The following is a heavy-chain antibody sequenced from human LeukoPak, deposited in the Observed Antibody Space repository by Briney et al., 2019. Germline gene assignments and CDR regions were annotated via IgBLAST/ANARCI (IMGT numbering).Heavy chain of an antibody. J-gene: IGHJ5*02. CDR2: ISWNSGSI. Sequence: GGSLRLSCAASGFTFDDYAMHWVRQAPAKGLEWVSGISWNSGSIGYADSVKGRFTISRDNAKNSLYLQMNSLRAEDMALYYCAKGNGYSYTRNWFDPWGQGTLVTVSS. CDR1: GFTFDDYA. D-gene: IGHD5-18*01. CDR3: AKGNGYSYTRNWFDP. V-gene: IGHV3-9*03.